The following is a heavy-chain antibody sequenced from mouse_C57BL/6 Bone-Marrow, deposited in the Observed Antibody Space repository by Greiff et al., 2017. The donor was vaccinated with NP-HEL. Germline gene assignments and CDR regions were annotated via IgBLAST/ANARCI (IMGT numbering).Heavy chain of an antibody. J-gene: IGHJ1*03. CDR3: ARSGVGNWYFDV. Sequence: DVKLVESGGGLVKPGGSLKLSCAASGFTFSDYGMHWVRQAPEKGLEWVAYISSGSSTIYYADTVKGRFTISRDNAKNTLFLQMTSLRSEDTAMYYCARSGVGNWYFDVWGTGTTVTVSA. D-gene: IGHD1-1*02. CDR2: ISSGSSTI. CDR1: GFTFSDYG. V-gene: IGHV5-17*01.